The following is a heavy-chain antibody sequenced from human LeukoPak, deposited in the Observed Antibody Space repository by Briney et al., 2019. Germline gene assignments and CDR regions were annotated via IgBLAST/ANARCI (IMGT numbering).Heavy chain of an antibody. CDR3: ARGRTNWNYGIDP. V-gene: IGHV4-59*01. J-gene: IGHJ5*02. CDR2: IYYSGST. CDR1: GGSISSYY. D-gene: IGHD1-7*01. Sequence: PSETLSLTCTVSGGSISSYYWSWIRQPPGKGLEWIGYIYYSGSTNYNPSLKSRVTISVDTSKNQFSLKLSSVTAADTAVHYCARGRTNWNYGIDPWGQGTLVTVSS.